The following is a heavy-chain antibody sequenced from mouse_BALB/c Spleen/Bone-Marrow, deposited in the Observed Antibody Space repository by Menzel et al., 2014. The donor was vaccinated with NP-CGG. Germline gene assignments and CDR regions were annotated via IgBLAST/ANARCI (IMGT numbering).Heavy chain of an antibody. CDR2: IWAGGIT. Sequence: VKLVESGPGLVAPSQSLSITCTVSGFSLTSYGVHWVRQPPGKGLEWLGVIWAGGITNYNSTLMSRLSISKDNSKSQVFLKMNSLQSDDTAMYYCARGLRLRDYFDYWGQGTPLTVSS. D-gene: IGHD1-2*01. J-gene: IGHJ2*01. V-gene: IGHV2-9*02. CDR1: GFSLTSYG. CDR3: ARGLRLRDYFDY.